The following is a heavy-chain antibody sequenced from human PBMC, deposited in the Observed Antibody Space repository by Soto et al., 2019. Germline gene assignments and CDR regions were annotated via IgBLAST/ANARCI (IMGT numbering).Heavy chain of an antibody. D-gene: IGHD1-1*01. CDR3: ARGYNRDY. J-gene: IGHJ4*02. CDR1: GGSFSGYY. CDR2: INHSGST. Sequence: SETLSLTCAVYGGSFSGYYWSWICQPPGKGLEWIGEINHSGSTNYNPSLKSRVTISVDTSKNQFSLKLSSVTAADTAVYYCARGYNRDYWGQGTLVTVSS. V-gene: IGHV4-34*01.